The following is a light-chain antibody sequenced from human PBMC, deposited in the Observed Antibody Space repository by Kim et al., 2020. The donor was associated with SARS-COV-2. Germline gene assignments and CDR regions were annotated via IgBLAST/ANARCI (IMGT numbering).Light chain of an antibody. CDR2: DVT. V-gene: IGLV2-11*01. J-gene: IGLJ3*02. CDR3: CSYAGTYSLV. CDR1: SSDVGGYNF. Sequence: GQSVSIYCTGTSSDVGGYNFVSWYQHHPGKAPKLIIYDVTKRPSGVPDRFSGSKSGNTASLTISGLQADDEADYYCCSYAGTYSLVFGGGTQLTVL.